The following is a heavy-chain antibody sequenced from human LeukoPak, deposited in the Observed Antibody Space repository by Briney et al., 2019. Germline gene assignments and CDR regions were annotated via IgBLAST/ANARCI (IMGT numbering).Heavy chain of an antibody. CDR2: ISAFTGNT. D-gene: IGHD3-10*01. CDR1: GYTFTTYG. CDR3: ARLSYDGEGY. J-gene: IGHJ4*01. Sequence: ASAKVSCKTSGYTFTTYGISWVRQAPGQGLEYMGWISAFTGNTNYAQKFQGRVAMTMDTSTSTVEMELSSLKFDDTALYFCARLSYDGEGYWGQGTLVTVSS. V-gene: IGHV1-18*01.